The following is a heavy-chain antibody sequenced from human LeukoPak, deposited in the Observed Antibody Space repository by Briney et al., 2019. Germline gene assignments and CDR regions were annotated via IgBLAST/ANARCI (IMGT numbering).Heavy chain of an antibody. CDR3: ARGGYGSLTFDY. V-gene: IGHV4-39*07. D-gene: IGHD3-10*01. CDR2: IYYSGST. CDR1: GGSISSSSYY. Sequence: SETLSLTCTVSGGSISSSSYYWGWIRQPPGKGLEWIGSIYYSGSTYYNPSLKSRVTISVDTSKSQFSLKLSSVTAADTAVYYCARGGYGSLTFDYWGQGTLVTVSS. J-gene: IGHJ4*02.